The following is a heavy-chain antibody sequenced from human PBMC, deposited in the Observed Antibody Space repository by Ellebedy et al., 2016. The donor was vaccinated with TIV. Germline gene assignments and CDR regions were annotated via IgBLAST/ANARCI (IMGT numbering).Heavy chain of an antibody. CDR1: GFYITTYH. V-gene: IGHV4-34*01. CDR3: ARESTGIVAVTGAKYYYHYMDV. J-gene: IGHJ6*03. Sequence: SETLSLXXTVSGFYITTYHWTWIRQPAGKGLECIGEINHSGSTNYNPSLTSQATISVDTSKNHFSLKLDSVTAADTAIYYCARESTGIVAVTGAKYYYHYMDVWGTGTTVTVSS. CDR2: INHSGST. D-gene: IGHD2-2*01.